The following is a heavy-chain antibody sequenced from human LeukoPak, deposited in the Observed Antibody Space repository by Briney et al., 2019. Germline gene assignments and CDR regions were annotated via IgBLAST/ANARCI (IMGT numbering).Heavy chain of an antibody. D-gene: IGHD6-6*01. J-gene: IGHJ4*02. CDR3: ATRGAYSSSSGYFDY. CDR1: GFTFSTFA. Sequence: GGSLRLSCAASGFTFSTFAMIWVRQPPGKGLEWVSSIFPSGGEIHYADSVRGRFTISRDNSKSTLFLQMNSLRAEDTAIYYCATRGAYSSSSGYFDYWGQGTLVTVSS. V-gene: IGHV3-23*01. CDR2: IFPSGGEI.